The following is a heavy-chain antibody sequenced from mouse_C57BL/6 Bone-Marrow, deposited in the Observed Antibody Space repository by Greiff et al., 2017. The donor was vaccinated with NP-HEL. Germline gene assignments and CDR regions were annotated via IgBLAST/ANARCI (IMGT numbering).Heavy chain of an antibody. CDR1: GYTFTSYW. V-gene: IGHV1-50*01. Sequence: QVQLQQPGAELVKPGASVKLSCKASGYTFTSYWMQWVKQRPGQGLEWIGEIDPSDSYTNYNQKFKGKATLTVDTSSSQADMQLSSLTSEDSAVYYCARATVVVLYAMDYWGQGTSVTVSS. CDR2: IDPSDSYT. D-gene: IGHD1-1*01. CDR3: ARATVVVLYAMDY. J-gene: IGHJ4*01.